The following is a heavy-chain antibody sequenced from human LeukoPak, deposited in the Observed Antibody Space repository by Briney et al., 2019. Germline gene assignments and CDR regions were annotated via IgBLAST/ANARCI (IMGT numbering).Heavy chain of an antibody. J-gene: IGHJ4*02. Sequence: GESLKISCKGSGYTYTSYWTGWVRQMPGKGLEWMGIIYPGDSDTRYSPSFQGQITISADKSTRTAYLQWSSLKASDTAMYYCARLVGRAAGYWGQGTLVTVSS. D-gene: IGHD6-13*01. CDR2: IYPGDSDT. V-gene: IGHV5-51*01. CDR3: ARLVGRAAGY. CDR1: GYTYTSYW.